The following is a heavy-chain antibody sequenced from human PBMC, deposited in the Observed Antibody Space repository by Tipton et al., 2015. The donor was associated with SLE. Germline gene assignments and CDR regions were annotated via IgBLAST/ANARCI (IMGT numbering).Heavy chain of an antibody. CDR1: GHSVTIYS. CDR3: ARERAVAGDYSYMDV. Sequence: TLSLTCSVSGHSVTIYSWSWIRQTPLKGLEWIGYVSNTGGTNYNPSLKSRVTMSVDTSKNQFSLNLRSVTASDAAVYYCARERAVAGDYSYMDVWGKGTTVTVSS. V-gene: IGHV4-4*08. J-gene: IGHJ6*03. D-gene: IGHD6-19*01. CDR2: VSNTGGT.